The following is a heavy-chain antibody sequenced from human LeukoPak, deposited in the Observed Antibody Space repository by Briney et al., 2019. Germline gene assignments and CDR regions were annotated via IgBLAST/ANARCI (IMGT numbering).Heavy chain of an antibody. D-gene: IGHD6-13*01. V-gene: IGHV4-34*01. CDR1: GGSFSGYY. CDR3: ARADSSSWRL. CDR2: INHSGST. J-gene: IGHJ4*02. Sequence: SETLSLTCAVYGGSFSGYYWSWIRQPPGQGLEWIGEINHSGSTNYNPSLKSRVTISVDTSKNQFSLKLSSVTAADTAVYYCARADSSSWRLWGQGTLVTVSS.